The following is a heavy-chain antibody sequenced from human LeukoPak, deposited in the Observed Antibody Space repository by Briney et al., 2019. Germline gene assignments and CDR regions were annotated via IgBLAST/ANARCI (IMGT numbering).Heavy chain of an antibody. Sequence: PGGSLRLSCAASGFTFSSDWMSWGRQAPGKRLEWVANINQDGSEKYYVDSVKGRFIISRDNASNSLFLQMNILTAEDTAIYYCVREGAYSTSSPAGYWGQGTLVSVSS. CDR3: VREGAYSTSSPAGY. CDR1: GFTFSSDW. CDR2: INQDGSEK. J-gene: IGHJ4*02. V-gene: IGHV3-7*01. D-gene: IGHD6-6*01.